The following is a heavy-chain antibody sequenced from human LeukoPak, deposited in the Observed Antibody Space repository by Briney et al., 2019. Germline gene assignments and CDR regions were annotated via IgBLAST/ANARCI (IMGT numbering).Heavy chain of an antibody. V-gene: IGHV3-21*01. CDR3: ARAAVAGTFDY. CDR1: GFSISSYS. D-gene: IGHD6-19*01. CDR2: ISSSSSYI. J-gene: IGHJ4*02. Sequence: GGSLRLSCAGSGFSISSYSMNWVRQAPGKGLEWVSSISSSSSYIYYADSVKGRFTISRDNAKNSLYLQMNSLRAEDTAVYYCARAAVAGTFDYWGQGTLVTVSS.